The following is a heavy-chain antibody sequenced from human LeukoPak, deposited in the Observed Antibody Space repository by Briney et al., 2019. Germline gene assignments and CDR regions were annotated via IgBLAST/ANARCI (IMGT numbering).Heavy chain of an antibody. J-gene: IGHJ4*02. Sequence: PSETLSLTCSVSGGSISTYYWSWIRQPPGKGLEWIGYVYYSGITNYNPSLKSRVTISVDRSKNQFSLKLSSVTAADTAVYYCARRLAVTGRYYSDYWGQGTLVTVSS. CDR3: ARRLAVTGRYYSDY. D-gene: IGHD6-19*01. CDR2: VYYSGIT. V-gene: IGHV4-59*08. CDR1: GGSISTYY.